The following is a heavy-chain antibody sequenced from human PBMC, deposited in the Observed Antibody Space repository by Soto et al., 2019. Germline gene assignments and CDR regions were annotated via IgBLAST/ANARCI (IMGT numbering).Heavy chain of an antibody. V-gene: IGHV3-30-3*01. CDR2: ISYDGSNK. J-gene: IGHJ4*02. Sequence: PGGSLRLSCAASGFTFSSYAMHWVRQAPGKGLEWVAVISYDGSNKYYADSVKGRFTISRDNSKNTLYLQMNSLRAEDTAVYYCARDQESGSSVVTPPDYWGQGTLVTVSS. CDR1: GFTFSSYA. D-gene: IGHD2-21*02. CDR3: ARDQESGSSVVTPPDY.